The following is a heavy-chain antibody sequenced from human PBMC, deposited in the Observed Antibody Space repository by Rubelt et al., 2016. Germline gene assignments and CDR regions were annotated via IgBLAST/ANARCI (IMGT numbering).Heavy chain of an antibody. Sequence: RWVRRSPGKGLEWVSGIGGGTSNTYYADSVRGRFTISRDNSKSTLFLQMSSLSADDTAVYYCAKDVMVRGIIIGFFDSWGQGTLVTVSS. V-gene: IGHV3-23*01. D-gene: IGHD3-10*01. CDR2: IGGGTSNT. CDR3: AKDVMVRGIIIGFFDS. J-gene: IGHJ4*02.